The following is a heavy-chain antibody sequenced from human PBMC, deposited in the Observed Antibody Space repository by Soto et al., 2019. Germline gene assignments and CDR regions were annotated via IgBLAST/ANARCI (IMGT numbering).Heavy chain of an antibody. Sequence: QVQLVQSGAEVKKPGSSVKVSCKASGGTFSSYAISWVRQAPGQGLEWMGGFIPIFGTANYAQKFQGRVTITADESTSTAYMELSSMRFEDTAVYYCARGMNYDFWSCYCRTYDYYGMDVWGQGTTVTVSS. CDR3: ARGMNYDFWSCYCRTYDYYGMDV. CDR2: FIPIFGTA. D-gene: IGHD3-3*01. V-gene: IGHV1-69*01. J-gene: IGHJ6*02. CDR1: GGTFSSYA.